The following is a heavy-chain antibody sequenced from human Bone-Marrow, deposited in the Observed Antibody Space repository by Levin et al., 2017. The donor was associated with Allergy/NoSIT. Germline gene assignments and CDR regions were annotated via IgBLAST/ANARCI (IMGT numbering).Heavy chain of an antibody. CDR2: VYHMGNT. Sequence: PSETLSLTCAVSGGPISSSNWWTWVRQPPGKGLEWIGQVYHMGNTHYTPSLKSRLTISVDKSKNQFSLRLNSVTAADTAIYFCARDAGNVGARRDALDLWGQGTMVTVSS. D-gene: IGHD1-26*01. J-gene: IGHJ3*01. CDR3: ARDAGNVGARRDALDL. CDR1: GGPISSSNW. V-gene: IGHV4-4*02.